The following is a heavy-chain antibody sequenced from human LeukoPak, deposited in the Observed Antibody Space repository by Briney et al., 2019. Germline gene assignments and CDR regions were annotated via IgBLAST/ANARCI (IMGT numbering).Heavy chain of an antibody. V-gene: IGHV3-53*01. CDR2: IYSGGST. CDR3: ASAEQQLPRDYYYYGMDV. Sequence: GGSLRLSCAASGFTVSSNYMSWVRQAPGKGLVWVSVIYSGGSTYYADSVKGRFTISRDNSKNTLYLQMNSLRAEDTAVYYCASAEQQLPRDYYYYGMDVWGQGTTVTVSS. D-gene: IGHD6-13*01. J-gene: IGHJ6*02. CDR1: GFTVSSNY.